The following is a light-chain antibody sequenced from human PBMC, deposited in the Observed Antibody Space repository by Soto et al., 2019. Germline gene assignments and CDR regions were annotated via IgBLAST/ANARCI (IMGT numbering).Light chain of an antibody. V-gene: IGKV3-11*01. CDR2: DAS. Sequence: ETVFTHSPHTLSLSPGERATVSCRASQSVSSYLAWYQQKPGQAPRLLIYDASNRATGIPARFSGSGSGTDFTLTISSLEPEDFAVYYCQQRSNWPATFGQGTRLEIK. CDR1: QSVSSY. J-gene: IGKJ5*01. CDR3: QQRSNWPAT.